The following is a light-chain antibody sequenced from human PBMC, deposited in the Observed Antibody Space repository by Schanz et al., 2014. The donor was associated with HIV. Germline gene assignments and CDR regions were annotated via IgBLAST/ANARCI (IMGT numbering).Light chain of an antibody. V-gene: IGLV1-44*01. J-gene: IGLJ3*02. CDR2: SND. CDR1: SSNIGTNT. CDR3: AAWDDSLNGPM. Sequence: QSVLTQPLSASGTPGQRVNMSCSGSSSNIGTNTVNWYQQLPGMAPKLLIYSNDQRPSGVPDRFSGSKSGTSASLAISGLQSEDEADYHCAAWDDSLNGPMFGGGTKLTVL.